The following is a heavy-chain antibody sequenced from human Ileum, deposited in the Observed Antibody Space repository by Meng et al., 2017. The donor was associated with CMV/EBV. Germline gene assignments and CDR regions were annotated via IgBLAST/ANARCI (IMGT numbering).Heavy chain of an antibody. J-gene: IGHJ4*02. V-gene: IGHV3-15*07. CDR1: GFTLSGAW. D-gene: IGHD3-3*02. CDR3: STGYRSPFWDKK. Sequence: SGFTLSGAWMTWVRKSPGKGLEWVGRIKSKVDGGTTDYAASVKDRFSMSRDDSRNTLYLQMDSLKTEDTAVHYCSTGYRSPFWDKKWGQGTLVTVSS. CDR2: IKSKVDGGTT.